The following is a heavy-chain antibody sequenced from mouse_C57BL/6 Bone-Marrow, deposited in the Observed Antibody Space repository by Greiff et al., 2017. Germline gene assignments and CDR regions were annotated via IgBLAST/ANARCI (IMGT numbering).Heavy chain of an antibody. V-gene: IGHV14-4*01. J-gene: IGHJ3*01. CDR1: GFNIKDDY. D-gene: IGHD2-3*01. CDR3: TTDDGYFSWCAY. CDR2: IDPENGDT. Sequence: VHVKQSGAELVRPGASVKLSCTASGFNIKDDYMHWVKQRPEQGLEWIGWIDPENGDTEYASKFQGKATITADTSSNTAYLQLSSLTSEDTAVYYCTTDDGYFSWCAYWGQGTLVTVSA.